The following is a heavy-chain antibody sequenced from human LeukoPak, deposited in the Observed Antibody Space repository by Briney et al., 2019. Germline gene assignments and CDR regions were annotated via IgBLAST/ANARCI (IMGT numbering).Heavy chain of an antibody. CDR2: IYHSGST. Sequence: SETLSLTCTVSGYSISSGYYWGWIRQPPGKGLEWIGSIYHSGSTYYNPSLKSRVTISVDTSKNQFSLKLSSVTAADTAVYYCARQAAVVVLFDYYYYMDVWGKGTTVTISS. D-gene: IGHD2-15*01. CDR3: ARQAAVVVLFDYYYYMDV. CDR1: GYSISSGYY. J-gene: IGHJ6*03. V-gene: IGHV4-38-2*02.